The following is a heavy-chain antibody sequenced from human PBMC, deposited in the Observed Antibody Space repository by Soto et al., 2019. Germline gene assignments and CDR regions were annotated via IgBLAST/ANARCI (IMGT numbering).Heavy chain of an antibody. CDR3: ARDVWANDFWSGYTDDTFDY. V-gene: IGHV3-48*02. CDR1: GFTFSSYS. CDR2: ISSSSSTI. D-gene: IGHD3-3*01. Sequence: PGGSLRLSCAASGFTFSSYSMNWVRQAPGKGLEWVSYISSSSSTIYYADSVKGRFTISRDNAKNSLYLQMNSLRDEDTAVYYCARDVWANDFWSGYTDDTFDYWGPGTLVTVFS. J-gene: IGHJ4*02.